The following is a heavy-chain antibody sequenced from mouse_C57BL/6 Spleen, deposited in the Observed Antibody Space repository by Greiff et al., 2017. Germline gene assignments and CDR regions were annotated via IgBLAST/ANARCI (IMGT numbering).Heavy chain of an antibody. D-gene: IGHD4-1*01. Sequence: VQLQQSGPGLVKPSQSLSLTCSVTGYSITSGYYWNWIRQFPGNKLEWMGYISYDGSNNYNPSLKNRISITRDTSKNQFFLKLNSVTTEDTATYYCASNWDDYFDYWGQVTTLTVSS. J-gene: IGHJ2*01. V-gene: IGHV3-6*01. CDR2: ISYDGSN. CDR3: ASNWDDYFDY. CDR1: GYSITSGYY.